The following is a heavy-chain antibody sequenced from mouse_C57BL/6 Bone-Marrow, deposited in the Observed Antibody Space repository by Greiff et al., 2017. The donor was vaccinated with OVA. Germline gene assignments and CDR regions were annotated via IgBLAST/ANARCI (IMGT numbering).Heavy chain of an antibody. J-gene: IGHJ1*03. V-gene: IGHV1-26*01. CDR1: GYTFTDYY. Sequence: EVQLQQSGPELVKPGASVKISCKASGYTFTDYYMNWVKQSHGKSLEWIGDINPNNGGTSYNQKFKGKATLTVDKSSSTAYMELRSLTSEDSAVYYCARSRVYYSYWYFDVWGTGTTVTVSS. CDR2: INPNNGGT. D-gene: IGHD1-1*01. CDR3: ARSRVYYSYWYFDV.